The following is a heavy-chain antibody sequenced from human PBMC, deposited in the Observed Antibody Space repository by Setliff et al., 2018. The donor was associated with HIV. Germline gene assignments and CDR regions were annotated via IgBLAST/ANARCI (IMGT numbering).Heavy chain of an antibody. CDR3: ASGNNLQRFDY. CDR2: ISSSGST. V-gene: IGHV4-39*07. CDR1: GGHYSISSSTFY. D-gene: IGHD1-1*01. Sequence: SETLSLTCIVSGGHYSISSSTFYWVWIRQPPGKGLEWIGGISSSGSTYYNPSLKSRVTISVDTSKNQFSLKLTSVTAADTAVYYCASGNNLQRFDYWGQGTLVTVSS. J-gene: IGHJ4*02.